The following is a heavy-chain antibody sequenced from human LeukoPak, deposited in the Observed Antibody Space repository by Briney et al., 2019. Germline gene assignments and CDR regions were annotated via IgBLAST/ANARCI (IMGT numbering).Heavy chain of an antibody. CDR3: ARSTTSSSWSPALDY. D-gene: IGHD6-13*01. CDR1: GYSFTSYW. V-gene: IGHV5-51*01. Sequence: GESLKISCKGSGYSFTSYWIGWVRQMPGKGLEWIGIIYPGDSDTRYSPSFQGQVTISADKSISTAYLQWSSLKASDTAMYYCARSTTSSSWSPALDYWGQGTLVTVSS. CDR2: IYPGDSDT. J-gene: IGHJ4*02.